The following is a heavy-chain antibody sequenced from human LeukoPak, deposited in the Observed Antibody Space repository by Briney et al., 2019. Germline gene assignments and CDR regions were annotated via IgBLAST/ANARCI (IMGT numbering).Heavy chain of an antibody. CDR3: ARGPYSSNWYVDY. CDR1: GFTPTSYE. CDR2: ISRTGNSI. V-gene: IGHV3-48*03. D-gene: IGHD6-13*01. Sequence: QPGGSLRLSCAASGFTPTSYEMNWVRLAPGKGLEWISYISRTGNSIYYADSVKGRFTVSRDSAKNSLYLQMNSLRAEDTAVYYCARGPYSSNWYVDYWGQGTQVTVSS. J-gene: IGHJ4*02.